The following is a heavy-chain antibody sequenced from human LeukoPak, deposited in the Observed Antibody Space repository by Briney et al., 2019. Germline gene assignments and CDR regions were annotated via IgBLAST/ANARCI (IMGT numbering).Heavy chain of an antibody. D-gene: IGHD1-26*01. CDR3: TRESGSYHGNDY. V-gene: IGHV1-69*13. CDR1: GGTFSSYA. J-gene: IGHJ4*02. CDR2: IIPIFGTA. Sequence: SVKVSCKASGGTFSSYAISWVRQAPGQGLEWMEGIIPIFGTANYAQKFQGRVTITADESTSTAYMELSSLRSDDTAVYYCTRESGSYHGNDYWGQGTLVTVSS.